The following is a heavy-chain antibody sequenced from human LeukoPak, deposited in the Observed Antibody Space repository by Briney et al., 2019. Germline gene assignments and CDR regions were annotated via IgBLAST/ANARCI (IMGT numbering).Heavy chain of an antibody. J-gene: IGHJ5*02. CDR2: ISGSGGST. CDR1: GFIFSSYA. Sequence: PGGSLRLSCAASGFIFSSYAMSWVRQAPGKGLEWVSAISGSGGSTYYADSVKGRFTISRDNSKDTLYLQMNSLRAEDTAVYYCARSIRFGDKYWFDPWGQGTLVTVSS. CDR3: ARSIRFGDKYWFDP. V-gene: IGHV3-23*01. D-gene: IGHD3-10*01.